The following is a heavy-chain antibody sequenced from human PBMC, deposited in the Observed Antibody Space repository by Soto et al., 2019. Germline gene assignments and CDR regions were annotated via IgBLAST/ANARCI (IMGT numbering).Heavy chain of an antibody. CDR2: IIPILGIA. J-gene: IGHJ4*02. V-gene: IGHV1-69*02. D-gene: IGHD2-2*01. Sequence: ASVKVSCKASGGTFSSYTISWVRQAPGQGLEWMGRIIPILGIANYAQKFQGRVTITADKSTSTAYMGLGSLGSEDTAVYYCALVNQPHMGYYFDYWGQGTLVTVSS. CDR3: ALVNQPHMGYYFDY. CDR1: GGTFSSYT.